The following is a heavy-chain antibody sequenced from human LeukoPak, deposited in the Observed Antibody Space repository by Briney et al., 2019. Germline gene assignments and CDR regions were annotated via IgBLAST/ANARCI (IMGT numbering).Heavy chain of an antibody. D-gene: IGHD6-13*01. V-gene: IGHV1-69*13. CDR1: GGPFSSYA. CDR2: IIPIFGTA. CDR3: ARDHKQLNRYSSWEDWFDP. Sequence: SVKVSCKASGGPFSSYAISWVRQAPGQGLEWMGGIIPIFGTANYAQKFQGRVTITADESTSTAYMELSSLRSEDTAVYYCARDHKQLNRYSSWEDWFDPWGQGTLVTVSS. J-gene: IGHJ5*02.